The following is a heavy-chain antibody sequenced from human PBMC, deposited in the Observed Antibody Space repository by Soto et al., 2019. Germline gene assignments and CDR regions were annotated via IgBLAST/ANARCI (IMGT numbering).Heavy chain of an antibody. Sequence: GGSLRLSCAASGFTFSSYGMHWVRQAPGKGLEWVAVIWYDGSNKYYADSVKGRFTISRDNSKNTLYLQMSSLRAEDTAVYYCARGYDSSGYYDYWGQGTLVTVSS. CDR3: ARGYDSSGYYDY. J-gene: IGHJ4*02. CDR2: IWYDGSNK. V-gene: IGHV3-33*01. CDR1: GFTFSSYG. D-gene: IGHD3-22*01.